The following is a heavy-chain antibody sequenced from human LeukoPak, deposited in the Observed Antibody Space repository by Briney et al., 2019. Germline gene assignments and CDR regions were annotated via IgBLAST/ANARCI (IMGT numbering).Heavy chain of an antibody. CDR3: ASGGVVTNPWGQYQFDY. J-gene: IGHJ4*02. D-gene: IGHD3-22*01. CDR1: GYTFTGYY. Sequence: ASVKVSCKASGYTFTGYYMHWVRQAPGQGLEWMGRIIPMLGTPNYAQKFQGRITIIADKSTNTASMELSSLRFEDTAVYYCASGGVVTNPWGQYQFDYWGQGTLVTVSS. V-gene: IGHV1-69*08. CDR2: IIPMLGTP.